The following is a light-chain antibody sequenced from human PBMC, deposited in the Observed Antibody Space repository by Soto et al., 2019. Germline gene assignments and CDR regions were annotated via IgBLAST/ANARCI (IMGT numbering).Light chain of an antibody. CDR1: QGISSY. Sequence: DIQLTQSPSFLSASVGDRVTITCRASQGISSYLAWYQQEPGKAPKLLIYAASTLQSGVPSRFSGSGSGTAFTLTISSLQPEDFATYYCQQCNSYPLSFGGGTKVEIK. CDR3: QQCNSYPLS. CDR2: AAS. J-gene: IGKJ4*01. V-gene: IGKV1-9*01.